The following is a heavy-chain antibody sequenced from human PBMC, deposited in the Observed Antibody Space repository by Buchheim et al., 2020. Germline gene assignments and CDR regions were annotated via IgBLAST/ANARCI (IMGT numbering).Heavy chain of an antibody. D-gene: IGHD3-22*01. Sequence: QVQLVQSGAEVKKPGSSVKVSCKASGGTFSSYTISWVRQAPGQGLEWMGRIIPILGITNYAQKFQGRVTITADKSTSTAYMELSSLRSEDTAVYYCARDRYYYDSSGYYSPFNYWGQGTL. CDR3: ARDRYYYDSSGYYSPFNY. CDR1: GGTFSSYT. V-gene: IGHV1-69*08. CDR2: IIPILGIT. J-gene: IGHJ4*02.